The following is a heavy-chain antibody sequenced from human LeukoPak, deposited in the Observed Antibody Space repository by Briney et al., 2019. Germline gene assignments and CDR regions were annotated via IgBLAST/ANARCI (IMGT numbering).Heavy chain of an antibody. D-gene: IGHD1-26*01. V-gene: IGHV1-18*01. CDR1: GYIFTNYG. Sequence: ASVKVSCKTSGYIFTNYGISWVRQAPGEGLEWMGWISAYNGKTNSPQRLQGRVTMTTDTSMNSAYMELRSLRPDDTAVYYCARTPWELPSRFDYWGQGTLVTVSS. CDR3: ARTPWELPSRFDY. J-gene: IGHJ4*02. CDR2: ISAYNGKT.